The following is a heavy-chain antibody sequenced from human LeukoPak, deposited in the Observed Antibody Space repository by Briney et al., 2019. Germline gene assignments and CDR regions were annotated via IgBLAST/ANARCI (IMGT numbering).Heavy chain of an antibody. J-gene: IGHJ2*01. CDR3: ARERSRGTAVAGGGHWYFDL. D-gene: IGHD6-19*01. CDR1: GFTFSSYS. CDR2: ISSSSSYI. V-gene: IGHV3-21*01. Sequence: GGSLRLSCAASGFTFSSYSMIWVRQAPGKGLEWVSSISSSSSYIYYADSVKGRFTISRDNAKNSLYLQMNSLRAEDTAVYYYARERSRGTAVAGGGHWYFDLWGRGTLVTVSS.